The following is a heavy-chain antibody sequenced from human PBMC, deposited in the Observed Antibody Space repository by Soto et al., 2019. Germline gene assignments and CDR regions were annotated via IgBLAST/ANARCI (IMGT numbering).Heavy chain of an antibody. Sequence: GASVKVSCKASGGTFSSYAISWVRQAPGQGLEWMGGIIPIFGTANYAQKFQGRVTITADESTSTAYMELSSLRSEDTAVYYCARVPSLANQLLRRYYYYGMAVWGQGTTVTVSS. D-gene: IGHD2-2*01. J-gene: IGHJ6*02. CDR1: GGTFSSYA. CDR2: IIPIFGTA. V-gene: IGHV1-69*13. CDR3: ARVPSLANQLLRRYYYYGMAV.